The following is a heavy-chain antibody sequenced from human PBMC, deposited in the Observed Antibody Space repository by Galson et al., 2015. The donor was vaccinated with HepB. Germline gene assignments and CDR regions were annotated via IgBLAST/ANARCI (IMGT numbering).Heavy chain of an antibody. Sequence: SVKVSCKASGYTFTSYAMHWVRQAPGQRLEWMGWINAGNGNTKYSQKFQGRVTITRDTSASTAYMELSSLRSEDTAVYYCARNPQWLGWGFDYWGQGTLVTVSS. CDR1: GYTFTSYA. J-gene: IGHJ4*02. CDR2: INAGNGNT. D-gene: IGHD6-19*01. CDR3: ARNPQWLGWGFDY. V-gene: IGHV1-3*01.